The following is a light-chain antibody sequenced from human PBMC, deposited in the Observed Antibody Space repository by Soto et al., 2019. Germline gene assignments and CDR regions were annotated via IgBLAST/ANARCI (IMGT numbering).Light chain of an antibody. V-gene: IGKV3-20*01. CDR1: QSVGSNC. CDR3: HQYDSSTRT. CDR2: GAS. Sequence: PGDRATLSCRASQSVGSNCLAWYQQKSGQSPRLLIYGASFRASGIPDRFSGSGSGTDFTLTIRRLEPEDFAMYFCHQYDSSTRTFGQGTKVEIK. J-gene: IGKJ1*01.